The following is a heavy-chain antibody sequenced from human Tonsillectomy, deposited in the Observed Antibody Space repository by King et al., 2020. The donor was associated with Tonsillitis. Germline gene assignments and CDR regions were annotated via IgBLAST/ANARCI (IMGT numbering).Heavy chain of an antibody. V-gene: IGHV1-8*01. CDR1: GYTFTSYD. J-gene: IGHJ6*02. CDR3: AGGEVGSSSWYYYYYGMDV. D-gene: IGHD6-13*01. Sequence: VQLVESGAEVKKPGASVKVSCKASGYTFTSYDINWVRQATGQGLEWMGWMNPNSGNTGYAQKFQGRVTMTRNTSISTAYMELSSLRSEDTAVYYLAGGEVGSSSWYYYYYGMDVWGQGTTVTVSS. CDR2: MNPNSGNT.